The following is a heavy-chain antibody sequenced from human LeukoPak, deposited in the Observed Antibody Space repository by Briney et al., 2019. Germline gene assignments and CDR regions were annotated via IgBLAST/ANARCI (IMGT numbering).Heavy chain of an antibody. Sequence: ASVKVSCKASGYTFTGYYMHWVRRAPGKGLEWMGWINPNSGGTNYAQKFQGRITMTRDTSISTAYMELSRLRSDDTAVYYCARSRGDYFDYWGQGTLVTVSS. CDR3: ARSRGDYFDY. CDR2: INPNSGGT. CDR1: GYTFTGYY. J-gene: IGHJ4*02. D-gene: IGHD1-26*01. V-gene: IGHV1-2*02.